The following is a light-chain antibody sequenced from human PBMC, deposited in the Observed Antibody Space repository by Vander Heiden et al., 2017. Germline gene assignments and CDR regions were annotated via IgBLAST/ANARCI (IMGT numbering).Light chain of an antibody. CDR2: ANN. J-gene: IGLJ3*02. CDR3: AVWDDSLNGWV. Sequence: QSVLLQPPSASGTPGQRVTISCSGSSSNIEPSSVTWYQQLPGTAPKLLIYANNQRPAGVPARFSGSKSGTSASLAIRGLQSADEADYYCAVWDDSLNGWVFGGGTKLTVL. CDR1: SSNIEPSS. V-gene: IGLV1-44*01.